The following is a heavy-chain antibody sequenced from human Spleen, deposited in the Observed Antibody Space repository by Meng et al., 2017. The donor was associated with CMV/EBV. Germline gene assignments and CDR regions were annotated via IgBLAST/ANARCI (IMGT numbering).Heavy chain of an antibody. CDR1: GYTFTGYY. CDR3: ARDLPIVVPLGFDP. V-gene: IGHV1-2*02. J-gene: IGHJ5*02. Sequence: SGYTFTGYYMPGVRQAPGQGLEWMGWINPNSGGTNYAQKFQGRVTMTRDTSISTAYMELSRLRSDDTAVYYCARDLPIVVPLGFDPWGQGTLVTVSS. D-gene: IGHD2-2*01. CDR2: INPNSGGT.